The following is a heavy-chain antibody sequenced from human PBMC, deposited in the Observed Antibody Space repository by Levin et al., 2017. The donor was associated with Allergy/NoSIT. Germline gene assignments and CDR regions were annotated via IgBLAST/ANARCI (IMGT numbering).Heavy chain of an antibody. J-gene: IGHJ4*02. V-gene: IGHV1-2*02. Sequence: WASVKVSCKASGYTFTGYYMHWVRQAPGQGLEWMGWINPNSGGTNYAQKFQGRVTMTRDTSISTAYMELSRLRSDDTAVYYCARSLWSTSPLPFDYWGQGTLVTVSS. CDR1: GYTFTGYY. CDR2: INPNSGGT. CDR3: ARSLWSTSPLPFDY. D-gene: IGHD2-2*01.